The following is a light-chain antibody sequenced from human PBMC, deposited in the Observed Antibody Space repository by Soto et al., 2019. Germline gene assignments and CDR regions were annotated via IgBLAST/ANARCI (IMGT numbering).Light chain of an antibody. J-gene: IGKJ1*01. CDR1: QSISSY. CDR3: QHSYSTPRT. Sequence: DIQMTQSPSSLSASVGDRVTITCRASQSISSYLNWYQQKPGKAPKLLIYAASSLQSGVPSRFSGSVSGTDFTLTISSLQPEDFATYYCQHSYSTPRTFGQATKVEIK. V-gene: IGKV1-39*01. CDR2: AAS.